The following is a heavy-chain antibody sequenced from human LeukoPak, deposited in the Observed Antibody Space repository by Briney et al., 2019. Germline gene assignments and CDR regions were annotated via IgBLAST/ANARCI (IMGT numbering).Heavy chain of an antibody. CDR1: GFTFSTYW. CDR3: AKEVGARDAFDI. CDR2: IKQDGSEK. D-gene: IGHD1-26*01. V-gene: IGHV3-7*01. Sequence: GGSLRLSCAASGFTFSTYWMSWVRQAPGKGLEWVANIKQDGSEKYYVDSVKGRFTISGDNSKNTLYLQMNSLRAEDTAVYYCAKEVGARDAFDIWGQGILVTVSP. J-gene: IGHJ3*02.